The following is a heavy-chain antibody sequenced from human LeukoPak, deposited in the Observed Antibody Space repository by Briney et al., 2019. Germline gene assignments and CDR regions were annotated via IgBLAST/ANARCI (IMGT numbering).Heavy chain of an antibody. CDR2: ISSSSIYI. CDR1: GFTFSSYS. V-gene: IGHV3-21*01. D-gene: IGHD6-19*01. J-gene: IGHJ3*02. CDR3: ARAVAGTRNALDI. Sequence: GGSPRLSCAGSGFTFSSYSMHWVRQAPGKGLEWVSSISSSSIYIYYADSLKGRFTISRDNAKNSLSLQMNSLRAEDTAVYYCARAVAGTRNALDIWGQGTMVTVSS.